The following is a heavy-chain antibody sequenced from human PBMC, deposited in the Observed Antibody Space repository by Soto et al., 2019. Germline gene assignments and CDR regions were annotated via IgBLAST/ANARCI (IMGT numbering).Heavy chain of an antibody. Sequence: QVQLQESGPGLVKPSETLSLTCTVSGDSISTYYWTWIRQSPGKGLEWIAFIYYGGSTNYNPSLKSRVTISVDTSKNQFSLKLNSVTAADPAGYYCARPGRDWGSLDYWGQGTLVTVSS. V-gene: IGHV4-59*08. D-gene: IGHD7-27*01. CDR2: IYYGGST. CDR3: ARPGRDWGSLDY. CDR1: GDSISTYY. J-gene: IGHJ4*02.